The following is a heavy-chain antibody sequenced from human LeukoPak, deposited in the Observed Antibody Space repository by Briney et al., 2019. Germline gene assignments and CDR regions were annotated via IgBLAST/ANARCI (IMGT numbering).Heavy chain of an antibody. CDR2: INHSGSP. D-gene: IGHD3-3*01. V-gene: IGHV4-34*01. CDR1: GGSISSYY. Sequence: SETLSLTCTVSGGSISSYYWSWIRQPPGKGLEWIGEINHSGSPNNNPSLKSRVSISFDTSKNQFSLKLTSVTAADTAVYYCGSRRTAMFGVIKGPIDYWGQGTLVTVSS. CDR3: GSRRTAMFGVIKGPIDY. J-gene: IGHJ4*02.